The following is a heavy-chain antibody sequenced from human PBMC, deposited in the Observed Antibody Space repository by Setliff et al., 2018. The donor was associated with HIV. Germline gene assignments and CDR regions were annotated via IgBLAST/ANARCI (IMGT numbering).Heavy chain of an antibody. Sequence: SETLSLTCVVYGGSFTNYYWSWIRQPPGKGLECIGEINHSGSTKYNPPLKSRVTISVDTSKNQFSLKLSSVTAADTAVYYCARGPRFDPRVKWELLHGPYFDYWGQETLVTVSS. CDR1: GGSFTNYY. CDR2: INHSGST. V-gene: IGHV4-34*01. D-gene: IGHD1-26*01. J-gene: IGHJ4*02. CDR3: ARGPRFDPRVKWELLHGPYFDY.